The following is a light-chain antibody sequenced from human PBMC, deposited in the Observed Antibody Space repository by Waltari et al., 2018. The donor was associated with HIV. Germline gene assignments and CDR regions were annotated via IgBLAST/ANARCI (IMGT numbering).Light chain of an antibody. Sequence: QSALIQPASVSGSPGQSITMSCTGTTEDDGGYYYVSWYQHHPGKAPKVLIYEVDNRPSGVSYRFSGSKSGNTASLTISGLQAEDEADYYCSSYRSYNTVVFGGGTKLTAL. V-gene: IGLV2-14*01. J-gene: IGLJ2*01. CDR3: SSYRSYNTVV. CDR2: EVD. CDR1: TEDDGGYYY.